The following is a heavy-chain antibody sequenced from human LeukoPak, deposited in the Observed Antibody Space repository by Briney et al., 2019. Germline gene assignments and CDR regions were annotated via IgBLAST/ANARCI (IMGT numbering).Heavy chain of an antibody. CDR3: ARLNKIAAAGAYRYHSMDV. J-gene: IGHJ6*02. CDR1: GDSITNYY. V-gene: IGHV4-59*01. Sequence: ETLSLTCTVSGDSITNYYWSWIRLPPGKGLEWIGYTHYSGSTNYSPPLRSRITISVDTSKNQFSLKVTSVTAADTAVYYCARLNKIAAAGAYRYHSMDVWGQGTTVAVSS. CDR2: THYSGST. D-gene: IGHD6-13*01.